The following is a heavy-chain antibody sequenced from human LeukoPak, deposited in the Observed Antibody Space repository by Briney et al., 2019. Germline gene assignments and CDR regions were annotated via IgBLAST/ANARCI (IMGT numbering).Heavy chain of an antibody. Sequence: GGSLRLSCAASGFTFDDYAMRWVRQAPGQGLEWVSLISGDGGSTYYADSVKGRFTISRDNSKSSRYLQMNSLRTEDTGLYYCAKKGGSYFWAFDIWGQGTMVTVSS. V-gene: IGHV3-43*02. CDR1: GFTFDDYA. CDR2: ISGDGGST. CDR3: AKKGGSYFWAFDI. J-gene: IGHJ3*02. D-gene: IGHD1-26*01.